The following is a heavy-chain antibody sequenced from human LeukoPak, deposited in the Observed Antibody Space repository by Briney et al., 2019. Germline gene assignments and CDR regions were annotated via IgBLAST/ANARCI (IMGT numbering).Heavy chain of an antibody. Sequence: SGGSLRLSCAASGFTFSSYATHWVPQAPGKGLEWVAVISNGGNNKYYADSVKARFTISRDNSKNSLYLQMNGLRTQHTAVYYCARIEYSGYDFGQPYYYGMDVWGQGTTVTVSS. CDR2: ISNGGNNK. D-gene: IGHD5-12*01. CDR1: GFTFSSYA. V-gene: IGHV3-30-3*01. J-gene: IGHJ6*02. CDR3: ARIEYSGYDFGQPYYYGMDV.